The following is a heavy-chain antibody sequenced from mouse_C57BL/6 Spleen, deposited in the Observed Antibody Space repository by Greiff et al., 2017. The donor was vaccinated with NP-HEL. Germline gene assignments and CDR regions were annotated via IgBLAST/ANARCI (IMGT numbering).Heavy chain of an antibody. CDR3: ARDRVITTVVFDY. CDR1: GFTFSSYA. Sequence: EVKLVESGGGLVKPGGSLKLSCAASGFTFSSYAMSWVRQTPEKRLEWVATISDGGSYTYYPDNVKGRFTISRDNAKNNLYLQMSHLKSEDTAMYYCARDRVITTVVFDYWGQGTTLTVSS. V-gene: IGHV5-4*01. J-gene: IGHJ2*01. CDR2: ISDGGSYT. D-gene: IGHD1-1*01.